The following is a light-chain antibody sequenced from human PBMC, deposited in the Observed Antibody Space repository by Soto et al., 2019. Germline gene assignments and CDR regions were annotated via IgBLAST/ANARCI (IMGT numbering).Light chain of an antibody. Sequence: EIVLTQSPATLSLSPGERATLSCRASQSVSSFLAWYQQKPGLAPRLLIYDTPSRATGIPPRFSGSGSGTDLPLTISSLEPEDCAVYYCQQRGYTFGQGTKLEIK. CDR3: QQRGYT. V-gene: IGKV3-11*01. J-gene: IGKJ2*01. CDR2: DTP. CDR1: QSVSSF.